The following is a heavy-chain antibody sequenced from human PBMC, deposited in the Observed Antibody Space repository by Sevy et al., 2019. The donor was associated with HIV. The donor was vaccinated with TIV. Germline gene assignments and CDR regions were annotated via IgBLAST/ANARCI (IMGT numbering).Heavy chain of an antibody. CDR3: ARSGEGFGSGSYAPFDF. V-gene: IGHV4-59*01. Sequence: SETLSLTCSVSGGSMKSYYWSWVRQTPGKGLEWIGYIYHSGTTIYNPSLKSRVTISIDTSMYQFSLGLTSVTAADTAVYYCARSGEGFGSGSYAPFDFWGQRALVTVSS. J-gene: IGHJ4*02. D-gene: IGHD3-10*01. CDR2: IYHSGTT. CDR1: GGSMKSYY.